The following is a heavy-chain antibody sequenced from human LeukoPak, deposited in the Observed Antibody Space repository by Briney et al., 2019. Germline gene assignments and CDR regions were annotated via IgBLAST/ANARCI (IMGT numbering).Heavy chain of an antibody. J-gene: IGHJ4*02. CDR3: ARDQFPYQLLSMFDC. CDR1: GFTFSSYW. CDR2: IKQDGSEK. V-gene: IGHV3-7*01. Sequence: GGSLRLSCAASGFTFSSYWMSWVRQAPGKGLEWVANIKQDGSEKYYVDSVKGRFTISRDNAKNSLYLQMNSLRAEDTAVYYCARDQFPYQLLSMFDCWGQGTLVTVSS. D-gene: IGHD2-2*01.